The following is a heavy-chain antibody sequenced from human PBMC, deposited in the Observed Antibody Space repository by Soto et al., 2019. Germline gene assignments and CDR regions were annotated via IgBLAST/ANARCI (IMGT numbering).Heavy chain of an antibody. Sequence: GGSLRLSCAASGFTFSSYAMSWVRQAPGKGLEWVSAISGSGESTYYADYVKGRYTISRDNSKNTQNLQMNSLRDDDTAVYYCAKDPDNANPWGQGTLVTVSS. CDR2: ISGSGEST. J-gene: IGHJ5*02. CDR3: AKDPDNANP. D-gene: IGHD2-15*01. CDR1: GFTFSSYA. V-gene: IGHV3-23*01.